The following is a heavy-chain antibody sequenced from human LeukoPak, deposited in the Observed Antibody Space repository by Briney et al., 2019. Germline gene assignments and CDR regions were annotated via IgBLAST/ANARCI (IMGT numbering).Heavy chain of an antibody. Sequence: SGGSLRLSCAASGFTFSDYYMSWRRQAPGKGLEWLSYISPSTTHTSYADSVKGRFTISRDNAKNLLYLQMNSLRAEDTAVYYCARGGHGAADQWGQGTLVTVSS. CDR1: GFTFSDYY. D-gene: IGHD1-26*01. CDR3: ARGGHGAADQ. CDR2: ISPSTTHT. J-gene: IGHJ5*02. V-gene: IGHV3-11*05.